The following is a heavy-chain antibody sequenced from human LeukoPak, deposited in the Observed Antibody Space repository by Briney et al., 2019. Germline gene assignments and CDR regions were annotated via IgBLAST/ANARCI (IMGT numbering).Heavy chain of an antibody. V-gene: IGHV4-59*01. Sequence: SETLSLTCTVSGGSISSYYWSWIRQPPGKGLEWIGYIYYSGSTNYNPSLKSRVTISVDTSKNQFSLKLSSVTAADTAVYYCARSVEGYCRGGSCYFYSYYMDVWGKGTTVTVSS. CDR3: ARSVEGYCRGGSCYFYSYYMDV. CDR2: IYYSGST. D-gene: IGHD2-15*01. CDR1: GGSISSYY. J-gene: IGHJ6*03.